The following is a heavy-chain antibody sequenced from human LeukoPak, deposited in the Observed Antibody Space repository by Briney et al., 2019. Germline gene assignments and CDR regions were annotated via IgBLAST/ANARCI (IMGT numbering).Heavy chain of an antibody. J-gene: IGHJ4*02. Sequence: GGSLRLSCAASGFTFSSYGMHWVRQAPGKGLEWVAVISYDGSNKYYADSVKGRFTISRDNSKNTLYLQMNSLRAEDTAVHYCAKLNYYDSSGYSYDDYWGQGTLVTVSS. CDR1: GFTFSSYG. D-gene: IGHD3-22*01. CDR3: AKLNYYDSSGYSYDDY. CDR2: ISYDGSNK. V-gene: IGHV3-30*18.